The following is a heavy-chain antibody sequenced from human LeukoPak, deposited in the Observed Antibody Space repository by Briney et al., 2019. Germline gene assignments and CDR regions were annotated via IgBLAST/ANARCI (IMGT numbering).Heavy chain of an antibody. J-gene: IGHJ4*02. V-gene: IGHV4-39*07. CDR3: ARYYDTSGYYLR. CDR2: IYYNGMT. CDR1: GGSISTDNYY. Sequence: PSGTLSLTCTVSGGSISTDNYYWGWIRQPPGKGLEWIGSIYYNGMTYYKPSLRGLVTMSVDTSKEQFSLKLSSVTAADTAVYYCARYYDTSGYYLRWGQGTLVAVSS. D-gene: IGHD3-22*01.